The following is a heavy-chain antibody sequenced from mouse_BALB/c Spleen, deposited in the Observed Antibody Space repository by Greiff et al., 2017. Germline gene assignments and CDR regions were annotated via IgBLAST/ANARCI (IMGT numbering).Heavy chain of an antibody. J-gene: IGHJ4*01. D-gene: IGHD6-1*01. CDR2: IHPSDSDT. CDR3: ARGGGYYYDMDY. V-gene: IGHV1S82*01. Sequence: VQLQQPGAELVRPGASVKLSCKASGYSFTSYWMNWVKQRPGQGLEWIGMIHPSDSDTRLNQKFKDKATLTVDKSSSHAYMQLSSPTSEDSAVDKCARGGGYYYDMDYWGEGTSVTVSS. CDR1: GYSFTSYW.